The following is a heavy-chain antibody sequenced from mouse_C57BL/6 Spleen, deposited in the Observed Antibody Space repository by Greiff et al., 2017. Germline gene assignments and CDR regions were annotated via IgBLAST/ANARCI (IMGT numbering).Heavy chain of an antibody. J-gene: IGHJ4*01. CDR1: GYTFTSYW. CDR3: AIWYDGSPSYAMDY. CDR2: IHPSDSDT. V-gene: IGHV1-74*01. D-gene: IGHD1-1*01. Sequence: QVQLQQPGAELVKPGASVKVSCKASGYTFTSYWMHWVKQRPGQGLEWIGRIHPSDSDTNYNQKFKGKATLTVDKSSSPAYMQLSSLTSEDSAVYYCAIWYDGSPSYAMDYWGQGTSVTVSS.